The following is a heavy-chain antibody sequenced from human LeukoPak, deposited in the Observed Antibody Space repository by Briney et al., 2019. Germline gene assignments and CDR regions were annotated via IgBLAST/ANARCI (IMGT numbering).Heavy chain of an antibody. CDR2: IIPMFGIA. J-gene: IGHJ4*02. CDR3: ARAIRRATGTSYYFDY. Sequence: GASVKVSCKASGGTFSNYAVSWVRQAPGQGLEWMGGIIPMFGIANYAQKFQGRVTITADESTSTAYMDLSSLSSDDTAAYYCARAIRRATGTSYYFDYWGQGTLVTVSS. V-gene: IGHV1-69*13. D-gene: IGHD1-1*01. CDR1: GGTFSNYA.